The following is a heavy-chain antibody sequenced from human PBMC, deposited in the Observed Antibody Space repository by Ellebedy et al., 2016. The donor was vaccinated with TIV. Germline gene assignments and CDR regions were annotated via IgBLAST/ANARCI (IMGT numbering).Heavy chain of an antibody. J-gene: IGHJ4*02. CDR3: AKSQVGATFFDY. CDR2: ISGRAGDT. D-gene: IGHD1-26*01. Sequence: PGGSLRLSCAASGFSFSTYAMSWVRQAPGKGLEWVSFISGRAGDTYYVDSVKGRFTISRDDSKSTLYLQMHSLKAEDTALYYCAKSQVGATFFDYWGQGTLVTVSS. CDR1: GFSFSTYA. V-gene: IGHV3-23*01.